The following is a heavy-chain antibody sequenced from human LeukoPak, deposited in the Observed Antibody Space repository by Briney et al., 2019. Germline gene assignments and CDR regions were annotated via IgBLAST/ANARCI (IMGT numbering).Heavy chain of an antibody. CDR3: AKAPTVTTVYFQH. Sequence: GRSLRLSCAASGFTFSSYGMHWVRQAPGKGLEWVAVIWYGGSNKYYADSVKGRFTISRDNSKNTLYLQMNSLRAEDTAVYYCAKAPTVTTVYFQHWGQGTLVTVSS. D-gene: IGHD4-17*01. V-gene: IGHV3-33*06. CDR2: IWYGGSNK. J-gene: IGHJ1*01. CDR1: GFTFSSYG.